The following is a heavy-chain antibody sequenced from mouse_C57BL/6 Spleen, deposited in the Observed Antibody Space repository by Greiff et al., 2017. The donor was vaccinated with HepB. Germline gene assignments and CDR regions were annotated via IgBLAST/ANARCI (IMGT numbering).Heavy chain of an antibody. CDR2: INPSTGGT. Sequence: EVQVVESGPELVKPGASVKISCKASGYSFTGYYMNWVKQSPEKSLEWIGEINPSTGGTTYNQKFKAKATLTVDKSSSTAYMQLKSLTSEDSAVYYCARGKSYYSNYPWYFDVWGTGTTVTVSS. D-gene: IGHD2-5*01. CDR1: GYSFTGYY. J-gene: IGHJ1*03. CDR3: ARGKSYYSNYPWYFDV. V-gene: IGHV1-42*01.